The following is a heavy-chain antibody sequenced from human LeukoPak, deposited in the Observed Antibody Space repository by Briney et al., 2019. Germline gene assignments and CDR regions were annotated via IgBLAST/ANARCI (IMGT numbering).Heavy chain of an antibody. V-gene: IGHV3-7*03. J-gene: IGHJ4*02. D-gene: IGHD4-17*01. CDR3: ARDRDYAFDY. CDR1: GFTFSSYW. CDR2: INHNGNVN. Sequence: GGSLRLSCAASGFTFSSYWMNWARQAPGKGLEWVASINHNGNVNYYVDSVKGRFTISRDNAKNSLYLQMSNLRAEDTAVYYCARDRDYAFDYWGQGTLVTVSS.